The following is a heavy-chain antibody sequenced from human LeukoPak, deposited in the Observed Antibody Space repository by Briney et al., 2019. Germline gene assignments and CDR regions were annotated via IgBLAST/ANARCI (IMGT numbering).Heavy chain of an antibody. CDR1: GFTFSSYG. Sequence: PGGSLRLSCAASGFTFSSYGTHWVRQAPGKGLEWVAVIWYDGSNKYYADSVKGRFTISRDNSKNTLYLQMNSLRAEDTAVYYCARVRSAYYYYYGMDVWGQGTTVTVSS. V-gene: IGHV3-33*01. CDR2: IWYDGSNK. CDR3: ARVRSAYYYYYGMDV. J-gene: IGHJ6*02.